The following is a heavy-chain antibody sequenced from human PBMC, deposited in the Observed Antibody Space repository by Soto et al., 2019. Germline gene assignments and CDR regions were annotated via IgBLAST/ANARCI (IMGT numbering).Heavy chain of an antibody. CDR3: ATPTAKGRWLQLFTFDY. Sequence: PGGSLRLSCASSGFTFSSYGMHWVRQAPGKGLEWVAVISYDGSNKYYADSVKGRFTISRDNSKNTLYLQMNSLRAEDTAVYYCATPTAKGRWLQLFTFDYWGQGTLVTSPQ. D-gene: IGHD5-12*01. CDR1: GFTFSSYG. CDR2: ISYDGSNK. V-gene: IGHV3-30*03. J-gene: IGHJ4*02.